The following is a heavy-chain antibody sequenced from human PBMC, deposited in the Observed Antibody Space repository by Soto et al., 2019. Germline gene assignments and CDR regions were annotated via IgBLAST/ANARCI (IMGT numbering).Heavy chain of an antibody. J-gene: IGHJ4*01. Sequence: SLTCPVADGSSSSGDDCWRWIRPNAGKGVDWIWYIYYSGSTNYNPSLKSRVTISVDTSKNQFSLKLNSVTAADTAVYYCARVRTWNRKFSSSPTLYYFDYRGQGTRVTVSS. D-gene: IGHD6-13*01. CDR3: ARVRTWNRKFSSSPTLYYFDY. CDR1: DGSSSSGDDC. V-gene: IGHV4-31*03. CDR2: IYYSGST.